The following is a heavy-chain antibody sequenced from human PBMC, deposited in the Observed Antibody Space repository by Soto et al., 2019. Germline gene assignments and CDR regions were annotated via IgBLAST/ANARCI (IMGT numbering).Heavy chain of an antibody. CDR1: GFTFSSYG. D-gene: IGHD4-17*01. CDR2: ISYDGSNK. V-gene: IGHV3-30*18. CDR3: AKDQGDYSSDYYFDY. Sequence: GGSLRLSCAASGFTFSSYGMHWVRQAPGKGLEWVAVISYDGSNKYYADSVKGRFTISRDNSKNTLYLQMNSLRAEDTAVYYCAKDQGDYSSDYYFDYWGQGTLVTVSS. J-gene: IGHJ4*02.